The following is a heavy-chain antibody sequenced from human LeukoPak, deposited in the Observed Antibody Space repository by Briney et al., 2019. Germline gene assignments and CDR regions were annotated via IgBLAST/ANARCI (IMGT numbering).Heavy chain of an antibody. V-gene: IGHV3-7*01. CDR3: ARDGGVEYYDSSNYYDY. Sequence: GGSPRLSCAASGFTFSSFWMRWVRQAPGKGLELVANIKQDGSEKYYVDSVKGRFTISRDNARNSLYLQMNSLRAEDTAVYYCARDGGVEYYDSSNYYDYWGQGTLVTVSS. D-gene: IGHD3-22*01. J-gene: IGHJ4*02. CDR2: IKQDGSEK. CDR1: GFTFSSFW.